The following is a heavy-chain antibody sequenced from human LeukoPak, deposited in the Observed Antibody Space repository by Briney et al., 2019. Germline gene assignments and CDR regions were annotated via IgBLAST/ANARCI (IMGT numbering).Heavy chain of an antibody. CDR1: GFTFSSYA. D-gene: IGHD2-8*02. CDR2: ISSSSSYI. V-gene: IGHV3-21*01. Sequence: GRSLRLSCAASGFTFSSYAMHWVRQAPGKGLEWVSSISSSSSYIYYADSVKGPFTISRDNAKNSLYLQMNSLRAEDTAVYYCARSLLAEETDFDSGGQGTLVTVSS. CDR3: ARSLLAEETDFDS. J-gene: IGHJ4*02.